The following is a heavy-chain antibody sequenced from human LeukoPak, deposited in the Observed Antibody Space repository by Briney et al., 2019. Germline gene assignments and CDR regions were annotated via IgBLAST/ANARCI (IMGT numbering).Heavy chain of an antibody. V-gene: IGHV3-23*01. CDR3: AKFIYLAKLRCQDY. CDR2: ISGSGDST. Sequence: GGSLRLSCISSGLTFSSYAMTWVRQAPGKGLEWVSSISGSGDSTYYADSVKGRFTISRDNSRNTLYLQMNSLTAEDTAVYYCAKFIYLAKLRCQDYWGQGTLVTVSS. CDR1: GLTFSSYA. D-gene: IGHD3-9*01. J-gene: IGHJ4*02.